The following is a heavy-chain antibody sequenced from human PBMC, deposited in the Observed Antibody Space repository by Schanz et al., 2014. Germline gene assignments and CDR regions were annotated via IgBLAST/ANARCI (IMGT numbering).Heavy chain of an antibody. Sequence: QVQLVQSGAEVKEPGASVKLSCKSSGYTFTDYYMQWVRQAPGQGLEWLGTSILNDGGTHYAEKFQGIIIMTRATATSTVYLALLSLRSEDTAVYYCARDRPRKGDFDYWGQGTLVTVSS. CDR1: GYTFTDYY. CDR2: SILNDGGT. CDR3: ARDRPRKGDFDY. V-gene: IGHV1-46*01. J-gene: IGHJ4*02. D-gene: IGHD1-26*01.